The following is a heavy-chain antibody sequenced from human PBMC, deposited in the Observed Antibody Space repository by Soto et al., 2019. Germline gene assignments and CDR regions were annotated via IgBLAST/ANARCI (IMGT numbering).Heavy chain of an antibody. CDR2: IGPSDSYT. V-gene: IGHV5-10-1*01. CDR1: GYSFTSYW. D-gene: IGHD4-17*01. J-gene: IGHJ6*02. CDR3: ASAVGTVTTTYYYGMDV. Sequence: GESLKISCKGSGYSFTSYWISWLRQMPGKGLEWMGRIGPSDSYTNYSPSFQGHVTISADKSISTAYLQWSSLKASDTAMYYCASAVGTVTTTYYYGMDVWGQGTTVTVSS.